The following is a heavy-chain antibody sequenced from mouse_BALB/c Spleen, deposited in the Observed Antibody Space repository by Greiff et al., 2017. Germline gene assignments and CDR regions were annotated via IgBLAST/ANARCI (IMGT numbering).Heavy chain of an antibody. CDR2: ISNGGGST. V-gene: IGHV5-12-2*01. Sequence: EVKLVESGGGLVQPGGSLKLSCAASGFTFSSYTMSWVRQTPEKRLEWVAYISNGGGSTYYPDTVKGRFTISRDNAKNTLYLQMSSLKSEDTAMYYCARREGAMDYWGQGTSVTVSS. CDR3: ARREGAMDY. CDR1: GFTFSSYT. J-gene: IGHJ4*01.